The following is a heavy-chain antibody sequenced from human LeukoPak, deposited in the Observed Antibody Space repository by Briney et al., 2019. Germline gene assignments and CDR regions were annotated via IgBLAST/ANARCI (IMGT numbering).Heavy chain of an antibody. D-gene: IGHD2-8*02. CDR2: IQQDGSDK. CDR3: ARGWCPHCYGMGD. Sequence: QPGGSLRLSCAASGFTFSDYYMSWVRQAPGKGLEWVANIQQDGSDKNYVDSVKGRFTISRDNAKNSLYLQMNSLRAEDTAVYYCARGWCPHCYGMGDWGKGTTVTVSS. J-gene: IGHJ6*04. V-gene: IGHV3-7*03. CDR1: GFTFSDYY.